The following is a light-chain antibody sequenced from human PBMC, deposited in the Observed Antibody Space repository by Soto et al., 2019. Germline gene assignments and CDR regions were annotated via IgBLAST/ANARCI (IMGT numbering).Light chain of an antibody. V-gene: IGLV2-14*01. Sequence: QSVLPQPASMSESSGPSIFISCTGTSSEVGGYNYVSWYQQHPGKAPKLMIYDVSNRPSGVSNRFSGSKSGNTASLTISWLQAEDEADYYCSSYTSSSTLLYVFGTGTKVTGL. CDR1: SSEVGGYNY. CDR2: DVS. CDR3: SSYTSSSTLLYV. J-gene: IGLJ1*01.